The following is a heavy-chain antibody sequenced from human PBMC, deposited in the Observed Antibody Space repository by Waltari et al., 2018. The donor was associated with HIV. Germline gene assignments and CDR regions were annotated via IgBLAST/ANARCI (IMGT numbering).Heavy chain of an antibody. D-gene: IGHD3-22*01. CDR1: GFTFSNFS. J-gene: IGHJ4*02. Sequence: QVQLVESGGGVVQPGRSLRLSCAVSGFTFSNFSMPWVRQAPGKGLEGVAVIWYDGDNKYYADSVKGRFTISRDNSKNTLYLQMNSLRVEDTAVYYCARGGYYYDISGYYHYWGQGTLVTVSS. CDR3: ARGGYYYDISGYYHY. V-gene: IGHV3-33*01. CDR2: IWYDGDNK.